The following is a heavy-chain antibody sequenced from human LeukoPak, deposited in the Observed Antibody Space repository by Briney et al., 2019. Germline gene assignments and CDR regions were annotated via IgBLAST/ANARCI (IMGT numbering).Heavy chain of an antibody. CDR2: INHSGST. CDR3: ARARNYGSGSYS. J-gene: IGHJ5*02. V-gene: IGHV4-34*01. CDR1: GGSFSGYY. Sequence: SETLSLTCAVYGGSFSGYYWSWIRQPPGKGLEWIGEINHSGSTNYNPSLKSRVTISVDTSKNQFSLKLSSVTAADTAVYYRARARNYGSGSYSWGQGTLVTVSS. D-gene: IGHD3-10*01.